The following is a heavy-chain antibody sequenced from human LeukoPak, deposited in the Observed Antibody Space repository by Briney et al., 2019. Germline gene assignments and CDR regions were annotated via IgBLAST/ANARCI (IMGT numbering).Heavy chain of an antibody. CDR2: ISERGGST. D-gene: IGHD3-10*01. CDR1: GITLTNYG. CDR3: AKRGIVIRAVIIIGFHKEAYYFDY. Sequence: GGYLRLSCVVSGITLTNYGMSWVRQAQGKGLEWVSGISERGGSTNYADSVKGRFIISRDTSKNTVYLQMNSLRVEDTAVYFCAKRGIVIRAVIIIGFHKEAYYFDYWGQGILVTVSS. V-gene: IGHV3-23*01. J-gene: IGHJ4*02.